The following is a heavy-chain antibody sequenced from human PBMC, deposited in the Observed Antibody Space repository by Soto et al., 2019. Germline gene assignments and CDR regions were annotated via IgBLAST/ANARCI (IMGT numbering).Heavy chain of an antibody. Sequence: GGSLRLSCAASGFTFSDYYMSWIRQAPGKGLEWVSYISSSGNSIYYTDSVKGRFTISRDNSKNALFLQMNSLRVEDTAVYYCARDGGGSYFDYWGQGTLVTVSS. J-gene: IGHJ4*02. V-gene: IGHV3-11*01. CDR3: ARDGGGSYFDY. CDR2: ISSSGNSI. CDR1: GFTFSDYY. D-gene: IGHD3-16*01.